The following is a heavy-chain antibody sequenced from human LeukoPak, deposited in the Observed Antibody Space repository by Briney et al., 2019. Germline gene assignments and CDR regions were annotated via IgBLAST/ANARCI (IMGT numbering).Heavy chain of an antibody. J-gene: IGHJ4*02. Sequence: GESLKISCKGSGYSFTSYWIGWVRQTPGKGLEWMGIIYPGDSDTRYSPSFQGQVTISADKSSSTAYLQWSSLKASDTAIYYCARRGYYGSGTYYNYYFDYWGQGTLVTVSS. D-gene: IGHD3-10*01. CDR3: ARRGYYGSGTYYNYYFDY. V-gene: IGHV5-51*01. CDR1: GYSFTSYW. CDR2: IYPGDSDT.